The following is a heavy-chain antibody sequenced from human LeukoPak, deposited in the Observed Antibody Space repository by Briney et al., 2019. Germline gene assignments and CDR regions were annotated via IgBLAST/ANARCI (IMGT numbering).Heavy chain of an antibody. J-gene: IGHJ4*02. D-gene: IGHD4-17*01. V-gene: IGHV4-59*08. CDR3: ARLTYGDYVPFDY. CDR2: IYYSGST. CDR1: GGSISSYY. Sequence: SETLSLTCTVSGGSISSYYWSWIRQPPGKGLEWIGYIYYSGSTNYNPSLKSRVTMSLDTSKNQFSLKLSSVTAADTAVYYCARLTYGDYVPFDYWGQGTLVTVSS.